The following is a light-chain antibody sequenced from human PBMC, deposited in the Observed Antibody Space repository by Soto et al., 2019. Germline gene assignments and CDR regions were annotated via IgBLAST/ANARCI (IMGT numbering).Light chain of an antibody. CDR3: QHCDSYWT. J-gene: IGKJ1*01. V-gene: IGKV1-5*03. Sequence: DIQVTQSPSTLSASVGGRVTITCRASQSISNYLAWYQQKPGKAHKVLIYKASSLESGVPSRFSGSGSGTEFILTISSLQPDDFATYCCQHCDSYWTFGQGTKVEMK. CDR1: QSISNY. CDR2: KAS.